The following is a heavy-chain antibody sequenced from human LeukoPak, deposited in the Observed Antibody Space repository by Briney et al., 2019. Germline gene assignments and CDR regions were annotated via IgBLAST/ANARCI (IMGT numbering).Heavy chain of an antibody. CDR3: AREVNDDYVWGSYRYTRGYFDY. V-gene: IGHV1-69*01. D-gene: IGHD3-16*02. Sequence: SVKVSCKASGGTFSSYAISWVRQAPGQGLEWMGGIIPIFGTANYAQKFQGRVTITADESTSTAYMDLSSLRSEDTAVYYCAREVNDDYVWGSYRYTRGYFDYWGQGTLVTVSS. J-gene: IGHJ4*02. CDR2: IIPIFGTA. CDR1: GGTFSSYA.